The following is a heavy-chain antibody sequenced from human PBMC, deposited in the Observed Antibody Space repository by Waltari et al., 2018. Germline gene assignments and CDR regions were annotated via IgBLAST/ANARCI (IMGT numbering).Heavy chain of an antibody. CDR1: GFTFSSYS. V-gene: IGHV3-21*01. J-gene: IGHJ6*02. Sequence: EVQLVESGGGLVKPGGSLRLSYAASGFTFSSYSMNWVRQAPGKGVGWVSSISSSISYISYADSVKGRFTISRDNAKNSLYLQMNSLGAEDTAVYYCARAGYQIYGMDVWGQGTTVTVSS. D-gene: IGHD2-2*01. CDR3: ARAGYQIYGMDV. CDR2: ISSSISYI.